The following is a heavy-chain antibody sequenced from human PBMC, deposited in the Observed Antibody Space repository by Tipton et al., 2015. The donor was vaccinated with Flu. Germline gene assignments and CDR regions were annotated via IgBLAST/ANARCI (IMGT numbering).Heavy chain of an antibody. CDR1: GGFVSSYY. J-gene: IGHJ4*02. D-gene: IGHD2-2*01. CDR3: ARDPSLGMPDYFDS. Sequence: LRLSCTVSGGFVSSYYWNWVRQAPGQGLEWIGYIYHNQYTKYNPSLESRVTISVDTSTKQFSLQLRSVTAADTAVYYCARDPSLGMPDYFDSWGQGTLVTASS. CDR2: IYHNQYT. V-gene: IGHV4-59*02.